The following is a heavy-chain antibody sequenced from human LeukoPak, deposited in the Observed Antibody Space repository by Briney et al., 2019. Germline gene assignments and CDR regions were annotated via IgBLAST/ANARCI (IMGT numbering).Heavy chain of an antibody. J-gene: IGHJ3*02. CDR3: AGDRGHYYDSRGAFDI. Sequence: ASVKVSCKASGGTFSSYAISWVRQAPGQGLEWMGGIIPIFGTANYAQKFQGRVTITADESTSTAYMELSSLRSEDTAVYYCAGDRGHYYDSRGAFDIWGQGTMVTVSS. CDR2: IIPIFGTA. CDR1: GGTFSSYA. V-gene: IGHV1-69*13. D-gene: IGHD3-22*01.